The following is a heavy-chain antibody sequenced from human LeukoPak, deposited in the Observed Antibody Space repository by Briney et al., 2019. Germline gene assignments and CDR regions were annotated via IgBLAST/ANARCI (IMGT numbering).Heavy chain of an antibody. CDR2: ISSDGTTI. Sequence: PGGSLRLSCTASGFTFSIYAMNWVRQAPGKGLEWLSYISSDGTTIHYADSVKGRFTVSRENAKNSLYLQMNSLRAEDTAVYYCARDRGGIDYWGQGTLVTVSS. CDR1: GFTFSIYA. D-gene: IGHD3-10*01. V-gene: IGHV3-48*01. CDR3: ARDRGGIDY. J-gene: IGHJ4*02.